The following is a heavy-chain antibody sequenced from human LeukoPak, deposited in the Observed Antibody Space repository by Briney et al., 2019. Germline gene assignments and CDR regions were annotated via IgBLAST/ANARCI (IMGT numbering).Heavy chain of an antibody. D-gene: IGHD2-2*01. Sequence: SVKVSCKASGGTFSSYAISWVRQAPGQGLEWMGGIIPIFGTANYAQKFQGRVTITADESTSTAHMELSSLRSEDTAVYYCASLSGMGWVCSSTSCLDYWGQGTLVTVSS. CDR1: GGTFSSYA. CDR2: IIPIFGTA. CDR3: ASLSGMGWVCSSTSCLDY. V-gene: IGHV1-69*01. J-gene: IGHJ4*02.